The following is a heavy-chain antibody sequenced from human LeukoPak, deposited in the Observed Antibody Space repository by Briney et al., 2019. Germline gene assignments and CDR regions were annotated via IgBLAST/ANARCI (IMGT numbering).Heavy chain of an antibody. Sequence: PSETLSLTCAVYGGSFSGYYWSWIRQPPGKGLEWIGEINHSGSTNYNPSLKSRVTISVDTSKNQFSLKLSSVTAADTAVYYCARHRRGVIIHPPTPFDYWGQGTLVTVSS. CDR1: GGSFSGYY. CDR2: INHSGST. V-gene: IGHV4-34*01. J-gene: IGHJ4*02. D-gene: IGHD3-10*01. CDR3: ARHRRGVIIHPPTPFDY.